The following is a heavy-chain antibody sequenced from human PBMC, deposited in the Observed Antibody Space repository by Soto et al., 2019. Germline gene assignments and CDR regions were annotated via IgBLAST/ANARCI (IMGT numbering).Heavy chain of an antibody. CDR3: AKGYNYGYGDY. CDR1: GYTFSTYG. D-gene: IGHD5-18*01. CDR2: ISGYNGNT. J-gene: IGHJ4*02. V-gene: IGHV1-18*01. Sequence: ASVKVSCKASGYTFSTYGISWVRQAPGQGLEWMGWISGYNGNTNYAQKFQDRVTMTTDTSTSTAYMELRSLRSADTAAYYCAKGYNYGYGDYWGLGTLVTVSS.